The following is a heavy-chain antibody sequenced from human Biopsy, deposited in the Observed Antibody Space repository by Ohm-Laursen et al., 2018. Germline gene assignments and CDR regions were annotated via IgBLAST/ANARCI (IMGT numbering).Heavy chain of an antibody. CDR1: GGSIRSPDHR. CDR2: IYYSWTT. J-gene: IGHJ4*02. D-gene: IGHD3-10*01. CDR3: ARAYFYGLGTSNYFFDS. Sequence: GTLSLTCTVSGGSIRSPDHRWNWVRRAPGKGLEWNGNIYYSWTTFYNPSLSRRVTMDLDTSSNQFSLKLKSVTSADTAVYFCARAYFYGLGTSNYFFDSWGQGALVTVSS. V-gene: IGHV4-39*01.